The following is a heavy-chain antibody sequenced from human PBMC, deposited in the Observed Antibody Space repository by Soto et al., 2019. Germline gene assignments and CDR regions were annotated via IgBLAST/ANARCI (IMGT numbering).Heavy chain of an antibody. Sequence: ASETLSLTCSVSSDSMNSGGYYWSWTRQHPGKGLEWIGYIYSNGDTYYNPSLKSRVTISVDTSKNQFSLNLTSVTAADTAVYYCARRGGSSSGYYYYAMDVWGQGTTVTVS. D-gene: IGHD6-6*01. CDR3: ARRGGSSSGYYYYAMDV. CDR1: SDSMNSGGYY. V-gene: IGHV4-31*03. J-gene: IGHJ6*02. CDR2: IYSNGDT.